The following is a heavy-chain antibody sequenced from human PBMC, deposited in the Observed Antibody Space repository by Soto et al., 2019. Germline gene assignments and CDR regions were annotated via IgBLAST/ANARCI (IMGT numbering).Heavy chain of an antibody. CDR2: INHSGST. J-gene: IGHJ4*02. CDR3: ARGSGTGIAAAGPRDY. V-gene: IGHV4-34*01. D-gene: IGHD6-13*01. CDR1: GGSFSGYY. Sequence: SETLSLTCAVYGGSFSGYYWSWIRQPPGKGLEWIGEINHSGSTNYNPSLKSRVTISVDTSKNQFSLKLSSVTAADTAVYYCARGSGTGIAAAGPRDYWGQGTLVTVSS.